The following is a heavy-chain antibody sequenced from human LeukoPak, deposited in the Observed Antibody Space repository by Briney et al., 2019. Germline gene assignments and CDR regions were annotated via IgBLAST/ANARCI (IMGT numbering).Heavy chain of an antibody. CDR2: IYSGGST. J-gene: IGHJ4*02. Sequence: GGSLRLSCAASGFTVSSNYMSWVRQAPGKGLEWVSVIYSGGSTYYSDSVKGRFTISRDNSKNTLYLQMNSLRAEDTAVYYCAIHDSSGYLFDYWGQGTLVTVSS. D-gene: IGHD3-22*01. CDR1: GFTVSSNY. V-gene: IGHV3-66*02. CDR3: AIHDSSGYLFDY.